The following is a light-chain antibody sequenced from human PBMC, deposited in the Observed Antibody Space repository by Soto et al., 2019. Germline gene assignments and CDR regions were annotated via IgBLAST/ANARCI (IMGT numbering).Light chain of an antibody. CDR3: SSYTSSSTLV. Sequence: QSVLTQPASVSGSPGQSITISCTGTSSDVGGYNYVSWYQQHPGKAPKVMIYDVRNRPSGVSNRFSGSKSGNTASLTISGLQAEDEADYYCSSYTSSSTLVFGTGTKLTVL. CDR2: DVR. CDR1: SSDVGGYNY. J-gene: IGLJ1*01. V-gene: IGLV2-14*03.